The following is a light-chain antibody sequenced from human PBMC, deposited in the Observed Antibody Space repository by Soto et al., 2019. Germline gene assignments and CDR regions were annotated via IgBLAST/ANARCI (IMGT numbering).Light chain of an antibody. V-gene: IGLV2-23*02. CDR2: EVS. CDR3: CSFAGSSLYV. Sequence: QSVLTQPASVSGSPGQSITISCTGTSSDVGSYNLVSWYQQHPGKAPKLMIYEVSKRPSGVSNRFSGSKSGNTASLTISGLQAEDDADYYCCSFAGSSLYVFGTGTKVTV. J-gene: IGLJ1*01. CDR1: SSDVGSYNL.